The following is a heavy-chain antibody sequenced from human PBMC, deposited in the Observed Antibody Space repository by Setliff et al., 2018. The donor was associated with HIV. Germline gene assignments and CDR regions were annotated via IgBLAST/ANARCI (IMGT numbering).Heavy chain of an antibody. CDR1: GYTFRGYY. Sequence: ASVKVSCKASGYTFRGYYMHWVRQAPRQGLEWMGRINPNSGDTNYAQKFQGRVTMTRDTSIGTAYMELSRLISDDTALYFCARASYSNWGSKGAFDFWGQGTMVTVSS. CDR2: INPNSGDT. J-gene: IGHJ3*01. CDR3: ARASYSNWGSKGAFDF. V-gene: IGHV1-2*06. D-gene: IGHD7-27*01.